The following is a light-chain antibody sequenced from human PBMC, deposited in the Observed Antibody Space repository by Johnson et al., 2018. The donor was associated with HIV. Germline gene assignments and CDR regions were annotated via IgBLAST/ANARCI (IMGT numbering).Light chain of an antibody. CDR2: DNN. V-gene: IGLV1-51*01. J-gene: IGLJ1*01. CDR1: NSNIGNNF. CDR3: GTWDSSLRAYV. Sequence: QSALTQPPSVSAAPGQKVTISCSGSNSNIGNNFVSWFRQLPLRAPKVLIYDNNERPSGIPDRFSASQSGTSATLDITGLQTGDEAGYYCGTWDSSLRAYVFGTGTKVTVL.